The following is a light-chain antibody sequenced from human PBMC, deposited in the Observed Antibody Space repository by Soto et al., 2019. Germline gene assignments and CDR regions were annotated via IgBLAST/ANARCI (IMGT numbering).Light chain of an antibody. V-gene: IGKV3-20*01. Sequence: EVVLTQSPGTLSLSPGERATLSCRASQSVGSSYLAWYQQKPGQAPRLLIYGTSIRATGIPDRFSGSGSGTGFTLTVSRLEVEEFAVYYCQQFGTSPLTFGGGTKVEIK. CDR2: GTS. CDR3: QQFGTSPLT. CDR1: QSVGSSY. J-gene: IGKJ4*01.